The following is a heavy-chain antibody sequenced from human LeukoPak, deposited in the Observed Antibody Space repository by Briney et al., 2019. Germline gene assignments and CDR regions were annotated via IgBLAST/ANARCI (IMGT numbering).Heavy chain of an antibody. CDR3: ATGGGFYYGH. CDR1: GFSFSTYG. Sequence: GTSLRLSCAASGFSFSTYGMHWVRQAPGKGLEWVAAAQGDGRLQYYADSVKGRFTISKDISKSTLYVQMNSLRAEDTALYYWATGGGFYYGHWGQGTLVTVS. CDR2: AQGDGRLQ. J-gene: IGHJ4*02. V-gene: IGHV3-33*03. D-gene: IGHD3-22*01.